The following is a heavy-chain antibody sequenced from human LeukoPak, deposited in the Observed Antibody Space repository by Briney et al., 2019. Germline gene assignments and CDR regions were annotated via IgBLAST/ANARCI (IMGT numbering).Heavy chain of an antibody. CDR3: ARERTTVTTGDAFDI. CDR1: GGSISSGGYY. J-gene: IGHJ3*02. V-gene: IGHV4-31*03. CDR2: IYYSRST. Sequence: PSETLSPTCTVSGGSISSGGYYWSWIRQHPGKGLEWIGYIYYSRSTYYNPSLKGRVTISVDTSKNQFSLNMSSVTAADTAVYYCARERTTVTTGDAFDIWGQGTTVTVSS. D-gene: IGHD4-17*01.